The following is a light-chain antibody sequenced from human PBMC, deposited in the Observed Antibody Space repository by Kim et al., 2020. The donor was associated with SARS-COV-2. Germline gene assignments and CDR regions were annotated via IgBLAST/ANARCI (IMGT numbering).Light chain of an antibody. V-gene: IGKV3-20*01. CDR1: QSLSSSY. CDR2: GAS. J-gene: IGKJ2*01. Sequence: EIVLTQSPGTLSLSPGERATLSCRASQSLSSSYLGWYQQKLGQAPRLIMFGASRRATGIPDRFSGSGSGTDFTLTISRLEPEDFAVYYCQHYGSSPYTFGQGTKLEI. CDR3: QHYGSSPYT.